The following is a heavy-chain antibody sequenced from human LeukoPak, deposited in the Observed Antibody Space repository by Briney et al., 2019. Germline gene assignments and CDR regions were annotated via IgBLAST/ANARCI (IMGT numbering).Heavy chain of an antibody. J-gene: IGHJ4*02. V-gene: IGHV4-59*01. Sequence: SETPSLTCTVSGGSINNYYWSWIRQPPGKGLEWIGYIYYSGSTNYNPSLKSRVTISVDTSKNQFSLKLTSVTAADTAVYYCARGIAGGYSYGHGDYWGQGTLVTVSS. CDR1: GGSINNYY. D-gene: IGHD5-18*01. CDR3: ARGIAGGYSYGHGDY. CDR2: IYYSGST.